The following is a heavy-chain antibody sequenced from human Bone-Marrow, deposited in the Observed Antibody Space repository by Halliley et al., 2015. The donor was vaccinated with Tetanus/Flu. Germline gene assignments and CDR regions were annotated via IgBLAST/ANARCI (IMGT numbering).Heavy chain of an antibody. CDR2: KSDDGGRI. V-gene: IGHV3-21*01. J-gene: IGHJ1*01. D-gene: IGHD3-16*01. Sequence: WVSSKSDDGGRIYYSESVEGRFTTSKKNAKSSLYLQMNNVRVEDTGVYFCARDFRGGGIGPDWGQGTLVTVSS. CDR3: ARDFRGGGIGPD.